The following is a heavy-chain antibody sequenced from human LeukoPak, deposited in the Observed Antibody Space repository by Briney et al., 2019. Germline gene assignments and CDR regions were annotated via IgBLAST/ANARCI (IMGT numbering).Heavy chain of an antibody. CDR3: ASGSSLYYFDY. V-gene: IGHV4-39*01. Sequence: PSETLSLTCTVSGGSISSSSYYWGWIRQPPGKGLEWIGSIYYSGSTYYNPSLKSRVTISVDTSKNQFSLELSSVTAADTAVYYCASGSSLYYFDYWGQGTLVTVSS. CDR2: IYYSGST. CDR1: GGSISSSSYY. J-gene: IGHJ4*02. D-gene: IGHD6-13*01.